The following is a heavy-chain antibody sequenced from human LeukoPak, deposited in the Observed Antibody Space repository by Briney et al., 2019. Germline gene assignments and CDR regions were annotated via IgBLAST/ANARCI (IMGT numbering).Heavy chain of an antibody. J-gene: IGHJ5*02. CDR2: IRSKAYGGTT. V-gene: IGHV3-49*03. CDR3: TRDTRSSWYNNWFDP. Sequence: GGSLRLSCAASGFTFGDYAMSWFRQAPGKGQEWVGFIRSKAYGGTTEYAASVKSRFTISRDDSKSIAYLQMNSLKTEDTAVYYCTRDTRSSWYNNWFDPWGQGTLVTVSS. D-gene: IGHD6-13*01. CDR1: GFTFGDYA.